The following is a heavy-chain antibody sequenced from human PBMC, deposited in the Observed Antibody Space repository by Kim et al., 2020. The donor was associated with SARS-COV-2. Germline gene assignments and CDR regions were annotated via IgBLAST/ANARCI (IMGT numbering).Heavy chain of an antibody. V-gene: IGHV1-46*01. CDR3: ARGEMILLVINAFDI. Sequence: ASVKVSCKASGYTFTSYYMHWVRQAPGQGLEWMGIINPSGGSTSYAQKSQGRVTMTRDTSTSTVYMELSSLRSEDTAVYYCARGEMILLVINAFDIWGQGTMVTVSS. CDR2: INPSGGST. CDR1: GYTFTSYY. D-gene: IGHD3-22*01. J-gene: IGHJ3*02.